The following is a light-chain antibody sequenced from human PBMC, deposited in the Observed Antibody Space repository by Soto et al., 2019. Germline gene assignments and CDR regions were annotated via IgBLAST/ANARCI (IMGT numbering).Light chain of an antibody. CDR2: GAS. CDR1: QTLSRN. V-gene: IGKV3-15*01. CDR3: QQYDRWPHT. J-gene: IGKJ2*01. Sequence: EIVMTQSPATLSVSSGERATLSCRASQTLSRNLAWYQQRPGQAPRLLIHGASPRATGVPASFSGSGSGTDFTLTISILQSEDFAVYFCQQYDRWPHTCGQGTNLQIK.